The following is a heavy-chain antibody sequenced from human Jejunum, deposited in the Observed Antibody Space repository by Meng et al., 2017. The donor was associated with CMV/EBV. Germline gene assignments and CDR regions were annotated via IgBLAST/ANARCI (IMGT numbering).Heavy chain of an antibody. V-gene: IGHV3-11*01. D-gene: IGHD3-3*01. J-gene: IGHJ6*02. CDR2: VSTGESTI. CDR1: YY. CDR3: ARILRESYDFWSGSDYGMDV. Sequence: YYMSWIRQDPGQGLEWVAYVSTGESTIYYTDSVKGRFTISKDNAKNSLYLQMNSLRAEDTAVYYCARILRESYDFWSGSDYGMDVWGQGTTVTVSS.